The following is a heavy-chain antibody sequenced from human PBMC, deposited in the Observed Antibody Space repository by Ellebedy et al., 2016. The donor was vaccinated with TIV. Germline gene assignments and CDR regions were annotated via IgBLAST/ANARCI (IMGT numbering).Heavy chain of an antibody. CDR2: IYYSGST. J-gene: IGHJ4*02. CDR3: ARERIGLDY. CDR1: GGSISSYY. Sequence: GSLRLXXTVSGGSISSYYWSWIRQPPGKGLEWIGYIYYSGSTNYNPSLKSRVTISVDTSKNQFSLKLSSVTAADTAVYYCARERIGLDYWGQGTLVTVSS. V-gene: IGHV4-59*12. D-gene: IGHD1-26*01.